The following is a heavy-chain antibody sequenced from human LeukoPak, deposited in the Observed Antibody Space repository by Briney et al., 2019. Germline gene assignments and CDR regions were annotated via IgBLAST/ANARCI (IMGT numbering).Heavy chain of an antibody. D-gene: IGHD6-13*01. Sequence: SETLSLTCTVSGGSISSYYWSWIRQPPGKGLEWIGYIYYSGSTNYNPSLKSRVTISVDTSKNQFSLKLSSVTAADTAVYYCAAGPIYYGMDVWGQGTTVTVSS. J-gene: IGHJ6*02. V-gene: IGHV4-59*08. CDR2: IYYSGST. CDR3: AAGPIYYGMDV. CDR1: GGSISSYY.